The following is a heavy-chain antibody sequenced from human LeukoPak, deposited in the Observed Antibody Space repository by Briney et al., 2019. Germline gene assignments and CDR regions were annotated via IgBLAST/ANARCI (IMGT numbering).Heavy chain of an antibody. CDR3: ARDWGYRVGAGGYFDY. J-gene: IGHJ4*02. D-gene: IGHD1-26*01. CDR2: IYTSGGT. CDR1: GGSISSYY. Sequence: PSETLSLTCTVSGGSISSYYWSWIRQPAGKGLEWIGRIYTSGGTNYNPSLRSGATMSVETSKNPFSLKLSFVPAANTAVYYCARDWGYRVGAGGYFDYWGQGTLVTVSS. V-gene: IGHV4-4*07.